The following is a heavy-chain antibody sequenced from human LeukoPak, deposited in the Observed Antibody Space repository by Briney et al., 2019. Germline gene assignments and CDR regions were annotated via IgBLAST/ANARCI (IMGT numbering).Heavy chain of an antibody. CDR2: IKQDGSEK. CDR3: ARGGDLNFGEFHV. CDR1: GFTFSSYC. V-gene: IGHV3-7*01. Sequence: PGGSLRLSCSASGFTFSSYCMSWVRQAPGKGLEWVANIKQDGSEKYYVDSVKGRFTISRDNAKNSLDLQMNSLRAEDTAVYYCARGGDLNFGEFHVWGQGTLVTVSS. J-gene: IGHJ4*02. D-gene: IGHD3-10*01.